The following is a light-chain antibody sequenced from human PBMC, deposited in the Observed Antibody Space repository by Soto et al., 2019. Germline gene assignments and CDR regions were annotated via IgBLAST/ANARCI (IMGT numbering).Light chain of an antibody. CDR3: QQLNSYPPMYT. V-gene: IGKV1-9*01. J-gene: IGKJ2*01. Sequence: IQLTQSPSSLSASVGDRVTITCRASQGISSYLAWYQQKPGKAPKLLLYAASTLQSGVPSRFSGSGSGTDFTLNSRSLQPEDFATYYCQQLNSYPPMYTFGQGTKLEIK. CDR1: QGISSY. CDR2: AAS.